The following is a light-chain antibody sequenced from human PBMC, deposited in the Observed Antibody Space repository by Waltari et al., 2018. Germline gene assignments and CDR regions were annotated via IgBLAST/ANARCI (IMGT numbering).Light chain of an antibody. CDR2: GNS. V-gene: IGLV1-40*01. CDR3: QSYDSSLSGSWV. CDR1: SPKIGAGYD. J-gene: IGLJ3*02. Sequence: QSVLTQPPSVSGAPGQRVTISCTGSSPKIGAGYDVHWYQQLPGTAPKLLIYGNSNRPSGVPDRFSGSKSGTSASLAITGLQAEDEADYYCQSYDSSLSGSWVFGGGTKLTVL.